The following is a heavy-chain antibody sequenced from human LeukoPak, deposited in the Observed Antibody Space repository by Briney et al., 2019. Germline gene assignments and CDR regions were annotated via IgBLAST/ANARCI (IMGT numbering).Heavy chain of an antibody. CDR2: INPKSGGT. J-gene: IGHJ4*02. CDR1: GYTFTDYC. D-gene: IGHD2-2*01. V-gene: IGHV1-2*02. Sequence: ASVKVSCKASGYTFTDYCMHWGRQAPGPGLERMGWINPKSGGTIYAQKFQGRVTMTKYTSISTAYMELSRLRSDDTAVYYCARESTSPSHYFDYWGQGTLVTVSS. CDR3: ARESTSPSHYFDY.